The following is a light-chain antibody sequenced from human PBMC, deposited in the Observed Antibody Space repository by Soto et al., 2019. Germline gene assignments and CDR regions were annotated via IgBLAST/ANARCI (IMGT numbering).Light chain of an antibody. CDR3: QQYNNWPPDRT. CDR2: GAS. CDR1: QSVSSN. J-gene: IGKJ1*01. Sequence: EIVMTQSPATLSVSPGERATLSCRASQSVSSNLAWYQQKPGQAPSPLIYGASTRATGIPARFSGSGSGTEFTLTISSLQSEDFAIYFCQQYNNWPPDRTFGQGTKVEIK. V-gene: IGKV3-15*01.